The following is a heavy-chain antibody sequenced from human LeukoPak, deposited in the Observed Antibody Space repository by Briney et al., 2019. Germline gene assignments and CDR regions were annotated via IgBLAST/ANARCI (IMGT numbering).Heavy chain of an antibody. V-gene: IGHV4-39*01. CDR2: KYYSGNS. J-gene: IGHJ6*02. Sequence: SETLSLTCTVSGGSISSSTYYWGWIRQPPRKGLELIGSKYYSGNSYYNPSLKSRVSISVDTSKNQFSLKLSSVTAADTAVYHCARLYYYYGLDVWGQGTTVTVSS. CDR3: ARLYYYYGLDV. CDR1: GGSISSSTYY.